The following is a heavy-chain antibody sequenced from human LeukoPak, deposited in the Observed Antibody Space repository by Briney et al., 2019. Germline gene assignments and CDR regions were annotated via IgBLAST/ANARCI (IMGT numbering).Heavy chain of an antibody. CDR1: GYTFSAYY. CDR3: ARFASVAHLDN. D-gene: IGHD5-12*01. J-gene: IGHJ4*02. CDR2: INPNSGGT. V-gene: IGHV1-2*04. Sequence: GASVKVSCKASGYTFSAYYIQWVRQAPGQGLEWMGWINPNSGGTNYAQKFQGWVTMTTDTSTSTAYMELRRLRSDDTAVYYCARFASVAHLDNWGQGTLVTVSS.